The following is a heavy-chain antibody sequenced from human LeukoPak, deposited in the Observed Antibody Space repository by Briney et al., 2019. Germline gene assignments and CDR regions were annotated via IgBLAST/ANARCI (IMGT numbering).Heavy chain of an antibody. J-gene: IGHJ4*02. CDR1: GFTVSSNF. D-gene: IGHD4-17*01. CDR2: IYSGGST. Sequence: GGSLRLSCAASGFTVSSNFMSWVRQAPGKGLEWVSVIYSGGSTYYADSVKGRFTISRDNSKNTLYLQMNTLRAEDTAVYYCASGMTTVWYYFDYWGQGTLVTVSS. V-gene: IGHV3-53*01. CDR3: ASGMTTVWYYFDY.